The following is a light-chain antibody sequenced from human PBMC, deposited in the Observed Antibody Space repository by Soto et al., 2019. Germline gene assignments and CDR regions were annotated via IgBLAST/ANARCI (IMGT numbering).Light chain of an antibody. CDR2: DAS. V-gene: IGKV3-11*01. CDR1: QTISSY. CDR3: QQRTTWPPLFT. Sequence: EIVLAQSPATLSLSPGERATLSCRASQTISSYLAWYQQKPGQAPRLLIYDASKRATGIPARFSGSGSGTDVTLTISSLEPEDFAVDYCQQRTTWPPLFTFGPGTKVDFK. J-gene: IGKJ3*01.